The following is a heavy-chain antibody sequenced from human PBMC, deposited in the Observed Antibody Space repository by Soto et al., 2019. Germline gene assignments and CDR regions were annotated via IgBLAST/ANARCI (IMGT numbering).Heavy chain of an antibody. V-gene: IGHV1-69*02. J-gene: IGHJ4*02. Sequence: QVQLVQSGAEVKKPGSSVKVSCKASGGTFSSYTISWVRQAPGQGLEWMGRIIPILGIANYAQKFQGRVTLTADKPTSTACRELRSLRSEDTAGYYCARSAGGSYYYWGQGTLVTVSS. CDR3: ARSAGGSYYY. CDR2: IIPILGIA. D-gene: IGHD1-26*01. CDR1: GGTFSSYT.